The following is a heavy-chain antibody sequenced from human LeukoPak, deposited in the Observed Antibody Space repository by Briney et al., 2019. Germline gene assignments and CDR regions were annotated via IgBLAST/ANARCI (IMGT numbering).Heavy chain of an antibody. V-gene: IGHV3-7*03. D-gene: IGHD6-13*01. CDR2: IKQDGSEK. CDR1: GFTFSSNW. J-gene: IGHJ6*02. CDR3: ARDLLGYSSSWYIGSYYYYYGMDV. Sequence: GGSLRLSCAASGFTFSSNWMHWVRQAPGKGLEWVANIKQDGSEKYYVDSVKGRFTISRDNAKNSLYLQMNSLRAEDTAVYYCARDLLGYSSSWYIGSYYYYYGMDVWGQGTTVTVSS.